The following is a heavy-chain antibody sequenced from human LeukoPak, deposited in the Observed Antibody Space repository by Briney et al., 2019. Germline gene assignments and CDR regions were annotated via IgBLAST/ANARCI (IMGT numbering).Heavy chain of an antibody. CDR1: GGSISSYY. CDR3: AREGHGDLPESPAFFFDY. D-gene: IGHD4-17*01. Sequence: SETLSLTCTVSGGSISSYYWSWIRQPPGKGLEWIGYIYYSGSTNYNPSLKSRVTISVDTSKNQFSLKLSSVTAADTAVYYCAREGHGDLPESPAFFFDYWGQGTLVTVSS. CDR2: IYYSGST. V-gene: IGHV4-59*01. J-gene: IGHJ4*02.